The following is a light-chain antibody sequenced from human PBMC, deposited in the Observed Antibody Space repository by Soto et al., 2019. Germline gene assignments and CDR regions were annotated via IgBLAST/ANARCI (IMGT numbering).Light chain of an antibody. CDR2: EAS. Sequence: QSVLTQPASVSGSDGQSITISCTGTSSDVGGYNYVSWYQQRPGKAPKLMIFEASNRPSGVSNRFSGSKSDNTASLTISGLQGDDEADYYCSSYTGNTPFFVFGTGTKVTVL. J-gene: IGLJ1*01. CDR3: SSYTGNTPFFV. V-gene: IGLV2-14*01. CDR1: SSDVGGYNY.